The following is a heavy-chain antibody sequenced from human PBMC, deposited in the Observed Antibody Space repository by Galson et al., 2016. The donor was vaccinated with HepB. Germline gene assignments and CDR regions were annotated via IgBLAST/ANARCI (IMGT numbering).Heavy chain of an antibody. CDR1: GFMFGSYG. V-gene: IGHV3-23*01. CDR2: IPVSGDNR. J-gene: IGHJ6*02. CDR3: AKEKGRLGFYGMDV. Sequence: SLRLSCAASGFMFGSYGMSWVRQAPGKGLEWVSLIPVSGDNRHYADSVKGRFTISRDNSKNTLYLQMNSLRAEDTATYYCAKEKGRLGFYGMDVWGQGTTVTVSS. D-gene: IGHD3-16*01.